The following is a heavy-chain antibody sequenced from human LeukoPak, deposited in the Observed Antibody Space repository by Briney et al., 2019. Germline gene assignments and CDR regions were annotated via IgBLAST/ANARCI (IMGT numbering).Heavy chain of an antibody. Sequence: PSETLSLTCTVSGGSISSYYWSWIRQPPGKGLEWIGYIYYSGSTNYNPSLKSRVTISVDTSKNQFSLKLSSVTAADTAVYYCARARVTRVWDYYCMDVWGKGTTVTVSS. CDR2: IYYSGST. J-gene: IGHJ6*03. CDR1: GGSISSYY. V-gene: IGHV4-59*01. CDR3: ARARVTRVWDYYCMDV. D-gene: IGHD4-11*01.